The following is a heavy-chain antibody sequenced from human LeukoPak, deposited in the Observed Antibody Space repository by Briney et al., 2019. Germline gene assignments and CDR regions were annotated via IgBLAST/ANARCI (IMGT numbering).Heavy chain of an antibody. Sequence: SETLPLTCTVSGDSINNFYWNWIRQSAGKGLEWIGRIYASGATHYNPSLKSRVTMSVDTSKTQFSLKLTSVTAADTAVYYCARDPFRSSFDSWGQGILVTVSS. D-gene: IGHD1-26*01. CDR2: IYASGAT. V-gene: IGHV4-4*07. CDR3: ARDPFRSSFDS. J-gene: IGHJ4*02. CDR1: GDSINNFY.